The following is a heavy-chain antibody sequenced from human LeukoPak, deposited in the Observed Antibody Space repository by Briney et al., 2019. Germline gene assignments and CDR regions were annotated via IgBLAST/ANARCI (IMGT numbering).Heavy chain of an antibody. D-gene: IGHD3-16*01. CDR2: IYYSGNT. Sequence: SGTLSLTCTVSGGSVSSYYWTWIRQPPGKGLEWIGYIYYSGNTNYNPSLKSRVTISVDTSKNQFSLKLSSVTAADTAVYYCATGGERSRIIRYWGQGTRVTVSS. CDR3: ATGGERSRIIRY. V-gene: IGHV4-59*02. J-gene: IGHJ4*02. CDR1: GGSVSSYY.